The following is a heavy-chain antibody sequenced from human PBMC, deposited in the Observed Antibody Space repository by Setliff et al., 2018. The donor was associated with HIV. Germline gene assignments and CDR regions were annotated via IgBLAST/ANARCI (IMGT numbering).Heavy chain of an antibody. CDR2: INHSGST. D-gene: IGHD3-10*01. Sequence: PSETLSLTCSVSGGSITNDNNYWGWIRQPPGKGLEWIGEINHSGSTYYNPSLKSRVTIPVDTSKNQFSLELSSVTAADTAVYYCARLRYGSGIPLDVWGTGISVTVSS. CDR1: GGSITNDNNY. J-gene: IGHJ6*04. V-gene: IGHV4-39*01. CDR3: ARLRYGSGIPLDV.